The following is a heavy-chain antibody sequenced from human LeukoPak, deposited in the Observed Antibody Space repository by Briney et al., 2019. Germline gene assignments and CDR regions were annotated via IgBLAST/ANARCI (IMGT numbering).Heavy chain of an antibody. CDR1: GFTFSDHY. J-gene: IGHJ2*01. Sequence: GGSLRLSCAASGFTFSDHYMDWVRQAPGKGLEWVGRTRNKANSYTTEYAASVKGRFTISRDDSKNSLYLQMNSLKTEDTAVYYCARRQWGAFDIWGRGTLVTVSS. D-gene: IGHD6-19*01. CDR3: ARRQWGAFDI. V-gene: IGHV3-72*01. CDR2: TRNKANSYTT.